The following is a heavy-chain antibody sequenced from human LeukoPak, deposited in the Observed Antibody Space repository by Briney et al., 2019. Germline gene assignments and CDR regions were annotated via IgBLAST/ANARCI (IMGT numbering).Heavy chain of an antibody. CDR1: GYTFTSYG. D-gene: IGHD2-2*01. Sequence: ASVKVSCKASGYTFTSYGISWVRQAPGQGLEWMGWIIPNSGGTNYAQNFQGNVTMTTDTSISTAYMELSRLRSDDTAVYYCARGASWQTYYYYYMDVWGKGTTVTVSS. V-gene: IGHV1-2*02. J-gene: IGHJ6*03. CDR3: ARGASWQTYYYYYMDV. CDR2: IIPNSGGT.